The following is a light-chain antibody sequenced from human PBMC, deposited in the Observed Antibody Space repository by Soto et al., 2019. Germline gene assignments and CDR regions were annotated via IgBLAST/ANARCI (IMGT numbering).Light chain of an antibody. CDR3: QQDGSSPLS. CDR1: QSVSISY. Sequence: EIALTQSPGTLSLSPGERATLSCRANQSVSISYLAWYQQKPGQAPRLLIYRASTRATGIPDRFSVSGSGTDSTPTISRLQPEDCAVYYCQQDGSSPLSFGGGTNVEIK. V-gene: IGKV3-20*01. CDR2: RAS. J-gene: IGKJ4*01.